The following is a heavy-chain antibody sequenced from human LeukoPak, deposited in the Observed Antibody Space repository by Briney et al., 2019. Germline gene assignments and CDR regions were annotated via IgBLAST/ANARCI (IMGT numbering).Heavy chain of an antibody. CDR2: ITSSSSYI. Sequence: GGSLTLSCAASGFTFTTYTMNWVRQAPGKGLEWVSSITSSSSYIYYADSVKGRVTISRDSAKNSLYLQMNSLRAEDTAVYYCARGHSSSSSDYWGQGTLVTVSS. J-gene: IGHJ4*02. V-gene: IGHV3-21*06. CDR1: GFTFTTYT. CDR3: ARGHSSSSSDY. D-gene: IGHD6-13*01.